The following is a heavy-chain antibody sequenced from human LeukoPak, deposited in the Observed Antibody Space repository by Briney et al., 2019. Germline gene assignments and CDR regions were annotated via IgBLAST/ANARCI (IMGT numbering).Heavy chain of an antibody. V-gene: IGHV1-8*01. Sequence: ASVKVSCKASGYTFTSYDINWVRQATGQGLEWLGWMNPNSGNTVYAQKFQGRVTMTRSTSLSTAYMELSSLRSEDTAVYYCARDRRYYYDSSGYSPSDYWGQGTLVTVSS. D-gene: IGHD3-22*01. CDR1: GYTFTSYD. CDR3: ARDRRYYYDSSGYSPSDY. CDR2: MNPNSGNT. J-gene: IGHJ4*02.